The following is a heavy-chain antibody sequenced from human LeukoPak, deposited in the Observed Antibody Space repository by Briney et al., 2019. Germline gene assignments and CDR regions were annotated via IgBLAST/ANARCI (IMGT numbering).Heavy chain of an antibody. J-gene: IGHJ4*02. CDR2: MNPNSGNT. CDR1: GYTFTSYG. CDR3: ARANPLDY. V-gene: IGHV1-8*01. Sequence: ASVKVSCKASGYTFTSYGISWVRQATGQGLEWMGWMNPNSGNTGYAQKFQGRVTMTRNTPINTAYMELNSLRSEDTAVYYCARANPLDYWGQGTLVTVSS.